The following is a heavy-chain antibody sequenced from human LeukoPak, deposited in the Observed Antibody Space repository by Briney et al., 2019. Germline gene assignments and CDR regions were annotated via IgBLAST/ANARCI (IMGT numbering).Heavy chain of an antibody. CDR1: GYTFTSYA. D-gene: IGHD6-19*01. V-gene: IGHV1-69*13. CDR2: IIPIFGTA. CDR3: ARGVAGSYYYYYMDV. Sequence: ASVKVSCKASGYTFTSYAISWVRQAPGQGLEWMGGIIPIFGTANYAQKFQGRVTITADESTSTAYMELSRLRSDDTAVYYCARGVAGSYYYYYMDVWGKGTTVTISS. J-gene: IGHJ6*03.